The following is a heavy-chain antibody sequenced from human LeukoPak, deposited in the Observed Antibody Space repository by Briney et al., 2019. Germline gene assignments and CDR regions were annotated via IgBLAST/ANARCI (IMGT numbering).Heavy chain of an antibody. CDR1: GFTFSSYA. J-gene: IGHJ4*02. D-gene: IGHD3-22*01. V-gene: IGHV3-23*01. Sequence: GGSLRLSCAASGFTFSSYAMSWVRQAPGKGLEWVSAISGGGGSTYYADSVKGRFTISRDNSKNTLYLQMNSLRAEDTAVYYCAKNKDSSGYYDTIDYWGQGTLVTVSS. CDR2: ISGGGGST. CDR3: AKNKDSSGYYDTIDY.